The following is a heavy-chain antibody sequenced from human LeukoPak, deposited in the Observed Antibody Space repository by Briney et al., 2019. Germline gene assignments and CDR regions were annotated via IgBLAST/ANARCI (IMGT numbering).Heavy chain of an antibody. CDR3: VKDQGCSSTSCYAPRYYYYYYGMDV. CDR2: ISSNGGST. J-gene: IGHJ6*04. V-gene: IGHV3-64D*06. CDR1: GFTFSSYA. D-gene: IGHD2-2*01. Sequence: GGSLRLSCSASGFTFSSYAMHWVRQAPGKGLEYVSAISSNGGSTYYADSVKGRFTISRDNSKNTLYLQMSSLRAEDTAAYYCVKDQGCSSTSCYAPRYYYYYYGMDVWGKGTTVTVSS.